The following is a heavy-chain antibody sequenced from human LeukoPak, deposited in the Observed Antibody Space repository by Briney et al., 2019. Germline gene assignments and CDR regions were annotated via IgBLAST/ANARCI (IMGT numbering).Heavy chain of an antibody. V-gene: IGHV3-30*18. CDR2: ISYDGSNK. CDR1: GFTLSSYG. CDR3: AKGSSSSWYVQNY. J-gene: IGHJ4*02. Sequence: PGGSLRLSCAASGFTLSSYGMHWVRQAPGKGLEWVAVISYDGSNKYYADSVKGRFTISRDNSKNTLYLQMNSLRAEDTAVYYCAKGSSSSWYVQNYWGQGTLVTVSS. D-gene: IGHD6-13*01.